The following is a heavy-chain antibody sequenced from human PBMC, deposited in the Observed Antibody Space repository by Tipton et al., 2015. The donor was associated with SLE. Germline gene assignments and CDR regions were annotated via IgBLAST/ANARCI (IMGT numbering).Heavy chain of an antibody. J-gene: IGHJ4*02. D-gene: IGHD5-18*01. Sequence: SLRLSCAASGFTFSNYAMNWVRQAPGKGLEWVSVISGTADSSDRMYYADSVKGRFTISRDNSKNTLYLQMNSLRAEDTAVYYCAKGYSYGAYYFDYWGQGTLVTVSS. CDR2: ISGTADSS. V-gene: IGHV3-23*01. CDR1: GFTFSNYA. CDR3: AKGYSYGAYYFDY.